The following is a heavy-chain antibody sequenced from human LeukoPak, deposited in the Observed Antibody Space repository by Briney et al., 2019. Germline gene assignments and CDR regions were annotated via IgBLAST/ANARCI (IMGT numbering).Heavy chain of an antibody. CDR1: VFTSSRYT. CDR3: AGSDSGSNCAY. D-gene: IGHD4-23*01. V-gene: IGHV3-21*01. Sequence: GSPRDSSAASVFTSSRYTTNWVRQAPGERLEWVSSIISRGSDIYYADSVKGRFTISRDNAKTSLYLQINTLRAQNTPVYYCAGSDSGSNCAYWGQGTLVTVSS. CDR2: IISRGSDI. J-gene: IGHJ4*02.